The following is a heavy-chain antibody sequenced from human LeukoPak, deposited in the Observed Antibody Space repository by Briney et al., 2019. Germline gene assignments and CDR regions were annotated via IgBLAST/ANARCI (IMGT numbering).Heavy chain of an antibody. Sequence: ASVKVSCKASGGTFSSYAISWVRQAPGQGLEWMGGIIPIFGTANYAQKFQGRVTITADESTSTAYMELSSLRSEDTAVYYCARPASIVGDPEGYYFDYWGQGTLVTVSS. V-gene: IGHV1-69*13. D-gene: IGHD1-26*01. J-gene: IGHJ4*02. CDR1: GGTFSSYA. CDR3: ARPASIVGDPEGYYFDY. CDR2: IIPIFGTA.